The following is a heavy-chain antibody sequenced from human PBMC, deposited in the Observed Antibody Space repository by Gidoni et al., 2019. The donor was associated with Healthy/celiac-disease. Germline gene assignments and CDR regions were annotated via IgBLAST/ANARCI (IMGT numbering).Heavy chain of an antibody. CDR3: AKDLAYYDSSGQGGLDY. Sequence: QVQLVESGGGVVQPGRALRLSWAASGFTFSSSGMHWVRPAPGKGLEWVAVISYDGSNKYYADSLKGRFTISRDNSKNTLYLQMNSLRAEDTAVYYCAKDLAYYDSSGQGGLDYWGQGTLVTVSS. CDR2: ISYDGSNK. J-gene: IGHJ4*02. V-gene: IGHV3-30*18. D-gene: IGHD3-22*01. CDR1: GFTFSSSG.